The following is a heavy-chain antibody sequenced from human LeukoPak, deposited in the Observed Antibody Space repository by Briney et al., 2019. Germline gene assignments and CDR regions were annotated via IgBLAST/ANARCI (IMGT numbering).Heavy chain of an antibody. Sequence: GGSLRLSCAASGFTFSSYSMNWVRQAPGKGPEWVSSISSSSSYIYYADSVKGRFTISRDNAKNSLYLQMNSLRAEDTAVYYCARDREVAATGWFDPWGQGTLVTVSS. CDR2: ISSSSSYI. D-gene: IGHD2-15*01. V-gene: IGHV3-21*01. CDR3: ARDREVAATGWFDP. J-gene: IGHJ5*02. CDR1: GFTFSSYS.